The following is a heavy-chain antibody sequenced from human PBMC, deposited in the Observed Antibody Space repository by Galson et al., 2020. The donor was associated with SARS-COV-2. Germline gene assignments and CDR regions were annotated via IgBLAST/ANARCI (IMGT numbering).Heavy chain of an antibody. D-gene: IGHD3-22*01. J-gene: IGHJ4*02. CDR1: RFTFSSYS. V-gene: IGHV3-21*01. CDR3: ARVSGAWYYYGSSGYADY. CDR2: ISSSSSYI. Sequence: TGGSLRLSCAASRFTFSSYSMNWVRQAPGNGLEWVSSISSSSSYIYYAAPVKGRFTISSDNAKNSLYLQMNSLRAEDTAVYYCARVSGAWYYYGSSGYADYWGQGTLVTVSS.